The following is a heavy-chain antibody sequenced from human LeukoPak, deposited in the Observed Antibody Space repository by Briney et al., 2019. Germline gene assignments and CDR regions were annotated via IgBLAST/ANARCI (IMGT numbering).Heavy chain of an antibody. J-gene: IGHJ5*02. Sequence: PGGSLRLSCAAAGFTFSRWSMDRVRQAPGKGLVWVSRINSDGSSTSYADSVKGRFTISRDNAKNTLYLQMNSLRAEDTAVYYCARGGQLWFQNWFDPWGQGTLVTVSS. V-gene: IGHV3-74*01. CDR1: GFTFSRWS. CDR3: ARGGQLWFQNWFDP. D-gene: IGHD5-18*01. CDR2: INSDGSST.